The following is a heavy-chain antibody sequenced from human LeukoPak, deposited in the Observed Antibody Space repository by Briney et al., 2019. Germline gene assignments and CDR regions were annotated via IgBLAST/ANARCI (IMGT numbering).Heavy chain of an antibody. V-gene: IGHV1-69*05. Sequence: GASVKASCKASGGTFSSYAISWVRQAPGQGLEWMGRIIPIFGTANYAQKFQGRVTITTDESTSTAYMELSSLRSEDTAVYYCARDLSYEIDYWGQGTLVTVSS. D-gene: IGHD5-18*01. J-gene: IGHJ4*02. CDR1: GGTFSSYA. CDR2: IIPIFGTA. CDR3: ARDLSYEIDY.